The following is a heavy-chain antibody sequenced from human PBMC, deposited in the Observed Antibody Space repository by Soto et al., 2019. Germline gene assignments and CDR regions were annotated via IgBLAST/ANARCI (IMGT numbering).Heavy chain of an antibody. J-gene: IGHJ4*02. CDR1: GGSVSSGDYY. CDR3: ARDQWAMVRGVIINYFDY. Sequence: QVQLQESGPGLVKPSQTLSLTCTVSGGSVSSGDYYWSWIRQPPGKGLEWIGYIYYSENTYYNPSRKSRVTISADTSKNQFSLKLSSVTAADTAVYDCARDQWAMVRGVIINYFDYWGQGTLVTVSS. CDR2: IYYSENT. V-gene: IGHV4-30-4*01. D-gene: IGHD3-10*01.